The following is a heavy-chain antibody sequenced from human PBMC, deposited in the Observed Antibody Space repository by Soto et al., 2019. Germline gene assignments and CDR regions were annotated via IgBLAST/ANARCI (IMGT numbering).Heavy chain of an antibody. Sequence: EVQLLESGGGLVQPGGSLRLSCAASGFTSSSYAISWVRQAPGKGLEWVSGISGSGGSTYYADSVKGRFTISRDNSKNTLYLQMNSLRAEDTAVYYCAKGTIFGVELGRFDYWGQGTLVTVSS. J-gene: IGHJ4*02. CDR1: GFTSSSYA. CDR2: ISGSGGST. D-gene: IGHD3-3*01. V-gene: IGHV3-23*01. CDR3: AKGTIFGVELGRFDY.